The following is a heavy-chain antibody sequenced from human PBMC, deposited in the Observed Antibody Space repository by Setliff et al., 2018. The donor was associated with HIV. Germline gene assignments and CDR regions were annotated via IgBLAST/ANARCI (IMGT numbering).Heavy chain of an antibody. CDR2: ISGFNAKT. J-gene: IGHJ4*03. CDR3: ARANSLLQYNEGWSPENPFNI. V-gene: IGHV1-18*01. Sequence: ASVKVSCKASGYNFNTYGVSWVRQAPGQGPEWMGWISGFNAKTLYAPKFQDRVTLTTDTSTTTAHMELRSLRIDGTAIYYCARANSLLQYNEGWSPENPFNIWGQGTLVTVSS. D-gene: IGHD1-20*01. CDR1: GYNFNTYG.